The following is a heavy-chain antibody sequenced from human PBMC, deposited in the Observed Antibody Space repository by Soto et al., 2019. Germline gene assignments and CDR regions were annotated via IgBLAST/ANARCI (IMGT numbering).Heavy chain of an antibody. CDR2: IIPIFGTA. D-gene: IGHD3-3*01. J-gene: IGHJ5*02. CDR3: ARVRSDFWSGYYIYNWFDP. Sequence: SVKVSCKASGGTFSSYAISWVRQAPGQGLEWMGGIIPIFGTANYAQKFQGRVTITADKSTSTAYMELSSLRSEDTAVYYCARVRSDFWSGYYIYNWFDPWGQGTLVTVSS. V-gene: IGHV1-69*06. CDR1: GGTFSSYA.